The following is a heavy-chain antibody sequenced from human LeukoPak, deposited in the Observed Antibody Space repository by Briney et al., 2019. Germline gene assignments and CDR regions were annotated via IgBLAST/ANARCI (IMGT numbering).Heavy chain of an antibody. D-gene: IGHD2-15*01. CDR3: ARDSVVVVAATHAFDI. CDR1: GGSISSYY. J-gene: IGHJ3*02. CDR2: IYTSGST. Sequence: SETLSLTRTVSGGSISSYYWSWIRQPAGKGLEWIGRIYTSGSTNYNPSLKSRVTMSVDTSKNQFSLKLSSVTAADTAVYYCARDSVVVVAATHAFDIWGQGTMVTASS. V-gene: IGHV4-4*07.